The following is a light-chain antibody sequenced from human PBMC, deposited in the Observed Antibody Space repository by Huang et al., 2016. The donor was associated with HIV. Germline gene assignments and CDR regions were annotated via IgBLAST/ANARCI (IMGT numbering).Light chain of an antibody. CDR3: QQYNNWPPWT. V-gene: IGKV3-15*01. CDR1: PSVSSN. CDR2: GAA. J-gene: IGKJ1*01. Sequence: EIVMTQYPATLSVSPGERATLSCRASPSVSSNLAWYQQKPGQAPRHLIYGAATRSTGIPARFSGSGSGTEFTLTISSLQSEDFAVYYCQQYNNWPPWTFGQGTKVEIK.